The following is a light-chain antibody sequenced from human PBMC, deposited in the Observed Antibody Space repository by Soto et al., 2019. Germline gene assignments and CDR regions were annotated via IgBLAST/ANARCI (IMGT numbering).Light chain of an antibody. CDR3: QQYGTSPRT. J-gene: IGKJ1*01. CDR2: AAS. Sequence: EILLTQSPGTLSLSPGERATLSCRASQSISSGFLAWFQQKPGQAPRLLIYAASSRATGVPDRFSGSGSGTDFTLTISRLEPEDFAVYYCQQYGTSPRTFGQGTKVDIK. CDR1: QSISSGF. V-gene: IGKV3-20*01.